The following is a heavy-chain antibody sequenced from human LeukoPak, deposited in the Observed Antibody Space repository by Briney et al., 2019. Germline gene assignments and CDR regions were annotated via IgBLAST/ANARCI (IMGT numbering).Heavy chain of an antibody. J-gene: IGHJ4*02. CDR2: VSNDGSST. CDR3: VGAAADTTPRP. D-gene: IGHD6-13*01. Sequence: QTGGSLRLSCAASGFTLSNYWMHWVRQGPGKGLVWFSRVSNDGSSTAYADSVRGRFTISRDNAKNTLYLQMNSLRAEDTAVYYCVGAAADTTPRPWGQGTLVTVSS. CDR1: GFTLSNYW. V-gene: IGHV3-74*01.